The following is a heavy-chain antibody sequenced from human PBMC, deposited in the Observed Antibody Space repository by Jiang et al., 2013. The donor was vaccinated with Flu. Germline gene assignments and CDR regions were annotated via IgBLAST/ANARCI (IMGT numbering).Heavy chain of an antibody. Sequence: NKYYADSVEGPIRPYSRDNSKNTLYLQMNSLRAEDTAVYYCARDKSITMIVVADYYFDYWGQGTLVTVSS. CDR3: ARDKSITMIVVADYYFDY. D-gene: IGHD3-22*01. J-gene: IGHJ4*02. V-gene: IGHV3-30-3*01. CDR2: NK.